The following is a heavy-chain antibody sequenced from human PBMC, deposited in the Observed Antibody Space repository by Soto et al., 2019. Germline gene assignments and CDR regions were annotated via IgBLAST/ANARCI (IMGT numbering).Heavy chain of an antibody. CDR1: GFTFSSYA. D-gene: IGHD4-4*01. Sequence: PGGSLRLSCAASGFTFSSYAMSWVRQAPGKGMEWVSAISGSGGSTYYADSVKGRFTISRDNSKNTLYLQMNSLRAEDTAVYYCAKDRMGKNNYPPHYFGYWGQGTLVTVSS. V-gene: IGHV3-23*01. CDR2: ISGSGGST. CDR3: AKDRMGKNNYPPHYFGY. J-gene: IGHJ4*02.